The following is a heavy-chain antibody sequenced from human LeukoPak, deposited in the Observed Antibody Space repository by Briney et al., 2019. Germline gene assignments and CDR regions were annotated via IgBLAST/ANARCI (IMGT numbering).Heavy chain of an antibody. Sequence: GGSLRLSCAASGFTFTNAWMSWVRQAPGKGLDWVGRIKSNADGGTTDFPAPVKGRFTISRDDSKNMLFLQMNSLNTEDTAVYYCTTSVFTGPWRGAFDIWGQGTMVTVSS. CDR1: GFTFTNAW. J-gene: IGHJ3*02. D-gene: IGHD1-1*01. CDR3: TTSVFTGPWRGAFDI. V-gene: IGHV3-15*01. CDR2: IKSNADGGTT.